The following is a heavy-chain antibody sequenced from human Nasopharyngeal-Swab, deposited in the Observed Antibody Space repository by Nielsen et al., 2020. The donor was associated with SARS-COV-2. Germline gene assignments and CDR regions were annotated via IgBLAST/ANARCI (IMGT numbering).Heavy chain of an antibody. CDR1: GYSFTSYW. J-gene: IGHJ5*02. Sequence: KVSCKGSGYSFTSYWIGWVRQMPGKGLEWMGIIYPGDSDTRYSPSFEGQVTISADKSISTAYLQWSSLKASDTAMYYCARQRQYCSGGSCYSKWFDPWGQGTLATVSS. D-gene: IGHD2-15*01. CDR3: ARQRQYCSGGSCYSKWFDP. CDR2: IYPGDSDT. V-gene: IGHV5-51*01.